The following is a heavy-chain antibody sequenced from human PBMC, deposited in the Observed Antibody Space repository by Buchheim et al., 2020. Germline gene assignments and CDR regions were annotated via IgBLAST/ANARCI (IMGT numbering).Heavy chain of an antibody. Sequence: QVQLVESGGGVVQPGRSLRLSCAASGFTFSSYGMHWVRQAPGKGLEWVAVIWYDGSNKYYADSVKGRFTISRDNSKNTLYLQMSSLRAEDTAVYYCARDRSYYYDSSGYSEYYFDYWGQGTL. D-gene: IGHD3-22*01. CDR2: IWYDGSNK. J-gene: IGHJ4*02. V-gene: IGHV3-33*01. CDR3: ARDRSYYYDSSGYSEYYFDY. CDR1: GFTFSSYG.